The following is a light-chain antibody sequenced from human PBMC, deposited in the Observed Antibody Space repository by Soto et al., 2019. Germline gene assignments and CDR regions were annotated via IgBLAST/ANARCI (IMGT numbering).Light chain of an antibody. V-gene: IGKV3-15*01. J-gene: IGKJ4*01. CDR1: QSVNSN. CDR3: QQYNRWPLT. Sequence: EIVMTQSPATLSVSPGERATLSCRASQSVNSNLAWYQQKPGQAPRLLIYVASTSAPGIPARFSGSGSGTDFTLTISSLQSEDFAVYYCQQYNRWPLTFGGGTKVEIK. CDR2: VAS.